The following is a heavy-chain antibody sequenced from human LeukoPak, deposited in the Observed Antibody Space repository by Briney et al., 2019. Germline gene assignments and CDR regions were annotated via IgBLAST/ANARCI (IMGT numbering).Heavy chain of an antibody. CDR2: ISGGGGGT. J-gene: IGHJ4*02. CDR3: AKSVEHSNYRKFHD. D-gene: IGHD4-11*01. V-gene: IGHV3-23*01. CDR1: GFIFSNYA. Sequence: GGSLRLSCAASGFIFSNYAMSWVRQAPGKGPEWVSGISGGGGGTYYADSVKGRFTISRANSKNTLYLQMKSLRVDDTAVYYCAKSVEHSNYRKFHDWGQGTLVAVSS.